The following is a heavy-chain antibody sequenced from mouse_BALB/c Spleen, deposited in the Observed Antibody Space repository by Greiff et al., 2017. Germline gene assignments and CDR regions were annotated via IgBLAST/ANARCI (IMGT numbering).Heavy chain of an antibody. J-gene: IGHJ1*01. CDR3: ARGPNWDWYFDV. CDR2: ISSGGST. CDR1: GFTFSSYA. D-gene: IGHD4-1*01. Sequence: EVKLMESGGGLVKPGGSLKLSCAASGFTFSSYAMSWVRQTPEKRLEWVASISSGGSTYYPDSVKGRFTISRDNARNILYLQMSSLRSEDTAMYYCARGPNWDWYFDVWGAGTTVTVSS. V-gene: IGHV5-6-5*01.